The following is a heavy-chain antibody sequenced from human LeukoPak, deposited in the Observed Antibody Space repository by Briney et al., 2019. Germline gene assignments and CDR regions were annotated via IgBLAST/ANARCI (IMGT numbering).Heavy chain of an antibody. Sequence: GGSLRLSCAASRFTFSSFSVNGLRQAPGKGLEWVSSISSSGTSTYYADSVKGRFTISRDNAKNSLYLQMNSLRAEDATLYYCARTVSSGVDYWGQGTLVTVSS. D-gene: IGHD6-19*01. J-gene: IGHJ4*02. V-gene: IGHV3-21*01. CDR1: RFTFSSFS. CDR3: ARTVSSGVDY. CDR2: ISSSGTST.